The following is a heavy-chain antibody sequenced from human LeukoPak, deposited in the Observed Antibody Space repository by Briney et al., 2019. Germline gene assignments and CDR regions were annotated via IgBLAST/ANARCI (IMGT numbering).Heavy chain of an antibody. CDR2: ISSSGTTI. CDR3: ATKYCSGGSCYHYWYFDL. J-gene: IGHJ2*01. CDR1: GFTLSSYE. V-gene: IGHV3-48*03. D-gene: IGHD2-15*01. Sequence: GGSLRLSCAASGFTLSSYEVNWVRQAPGKGLEWVSYISSSGTTIYYADSVKGRFTISRDNAENSLYLQMNSLRAEDTAVYYCATKYCSGGSCYHYWYFDLWGRGTVVTVSS.